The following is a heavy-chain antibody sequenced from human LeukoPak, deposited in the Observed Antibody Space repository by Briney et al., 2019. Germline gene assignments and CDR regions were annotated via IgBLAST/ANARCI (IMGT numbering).Heavy chain of an antibody. CDR2: IYTSGST. D-gene: IGHD2-2*01. Sequence: SETLSLTCTVPGGSISSYYWSWIRQPAGKGLDWIGPIYTSGSTNYNPSLKSRVTMSVDTSKNQFSLKLSSVTAADTAVYYCAREIVVVPAANVHYYYGMDVWGQGTTVTVSS. V-gene: IGHV4-4*07. CDR1: GGSISSYY. J-gene: IGHJ6*02. CDR3: AREIVVVPAANVHYYYGMDV.